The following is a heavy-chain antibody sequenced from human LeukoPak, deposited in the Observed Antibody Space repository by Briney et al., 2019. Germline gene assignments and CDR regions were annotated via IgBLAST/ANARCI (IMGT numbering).Heavy chain of an antibody. Sequence: ASVKVSCKASGYTFIGYFIYWVRQAPGQGLEWMGWINPNSGDTKYAQKLQGRVTMTTDTSTSTAYMELSSLRSEDTAVYYCARADHMVRGVFDYWGQGTLVTVSS. V-gene: IGHV1-2*02. J-gene: IGHJ4*02. D-gene: IGHD3-10*01. CDR1: GYTFIGYF. CDR2: INPNSGDT. CDR3: ARADHMVRGVFDY.